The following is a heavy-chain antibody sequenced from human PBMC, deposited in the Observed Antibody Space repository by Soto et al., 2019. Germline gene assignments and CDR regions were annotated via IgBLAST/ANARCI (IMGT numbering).Heavy chain of an antibody. Sequence: ASVKVSCKASGYTFTSYDINWVRQATGQGLEWMGWMNPNSGNTGYAQKFQGRVTMTRNTSISTAYMELSSLGSEDTAVYYCASLPLGYCSGGSCYSSLPYYYYGMDVWGQGTTVTVSS. CDR1: GYTFTSYD. CDR3: ASLPLGYCSGGSCYSSLPYYYYGMDV. J-gene: IGHJ6*02. V-gene: IGHV1-8*01. D-gene: IGHD2-15*01. CDR2: MNPNSGNT.